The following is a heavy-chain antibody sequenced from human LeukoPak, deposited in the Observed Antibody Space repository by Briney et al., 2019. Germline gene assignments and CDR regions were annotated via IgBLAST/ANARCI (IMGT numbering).Heavy chain of an antibody. V-gene: IGHV3-21*01. CDR3: ARSPSDGY. D-gene: IGHD2-21*02. CDR2: ISSGSNYI. J-gene: IGHJ4*02. CDR1: GFTFSSYA. Sequence: PGGSLRLSCAASGFTFSSYAMHWVRQAPGKGLEWVSSISSGSNYIYYADSVKGRFTISRDNAKNSLYLQMNSLRAEDTAVYYCARSPSDGYWGQGTLVTVSS.